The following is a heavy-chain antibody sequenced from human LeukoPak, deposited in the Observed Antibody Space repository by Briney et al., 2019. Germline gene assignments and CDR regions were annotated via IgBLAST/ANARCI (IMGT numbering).Heavy chain of an antibody. V-gene: IGHV3-66*02. CDR2: SYSGGST. CDR3: ATVLEWLKAIDY. J-gene: IGHJ4*02. Sequence: PGGSLRLSCAASGFTVSSNYMSWVREASGKGLEWGSVSYSGGSTYYADSVKGRFTISRDNSNNTLYLQMTSLTAEDTAVYYCATVLEWLKAIDYWGQGTLVTVSS. CDR1: GFTVSSNY. D-gene: IGHD3-3*01.